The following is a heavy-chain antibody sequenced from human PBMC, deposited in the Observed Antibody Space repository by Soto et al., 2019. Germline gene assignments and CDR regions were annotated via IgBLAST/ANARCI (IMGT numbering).Heavy chain of an antibody. D-gene: IGHD6-25*01. Sequence: EVQLVESGGGLVQPGGSLRLSCAAPGFTFSSYWMSWVRQAPGKGLEGGANINQDVSELYYVGSVEGRFTISRDNAKNSLYLQMNSLRGEDTAVYYCVRDLIASGAMDVWGQGTTVIVSS. CDR2: INQDVSEL. CDR3: VRDLIASGAMDV. J-gene: IGHJ6*02. CDR1: GFTFSSYW. V-gene: IGHV3-7*04.